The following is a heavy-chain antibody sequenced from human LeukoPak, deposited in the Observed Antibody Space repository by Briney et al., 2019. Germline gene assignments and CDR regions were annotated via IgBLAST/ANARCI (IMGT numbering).Heavy chain of an antibody. V-gene: IGHV3-33*01. CDR3: ARGYGSGSYLDK. Sequence: PGGSLRLSCAASGFTFSDFAMHWVRQAPGKGLEWLALIWYDGHSTYYADSAKGRFTISRDDAKNTLYLQMNTLSADDTAVYFCARGYGSGSYLDKWGQGTLVTVSS. CDR1: GFTFSDFA. J-gene: IGHJ1*01. D-gene: IGHD3-10*01. CDR2: IWYDGHST.